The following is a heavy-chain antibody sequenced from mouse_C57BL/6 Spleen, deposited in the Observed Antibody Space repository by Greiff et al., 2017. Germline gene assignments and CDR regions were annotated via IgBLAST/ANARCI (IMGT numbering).Heavy chain of an antibody. Sequence: QVQLQQPGAELVKPGASVKLSCKASGYTFTSYWMHWVKQRPGRGLEWIGRIDPNSGGTKYNEKFKSKATLTVDKPSSPAYMQLSSLTSEYSAVYYCALYGSSYYYAMDYWGQGTSVTVSS. D-gene: IGHD1-1*01. CDR1: GYTFTSYW. J-gene: IGHJ4*01. CDR3: ALYGSSYYYAMDY. V-gene: IGHV1-72*01. CDR2: IDPNSGGT.